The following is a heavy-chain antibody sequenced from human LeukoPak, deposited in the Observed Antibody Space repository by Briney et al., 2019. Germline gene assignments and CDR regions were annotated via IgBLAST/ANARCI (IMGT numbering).Heavy chain of an antibody. V-gene: IGHV3-21*01. CDR1: GFTFSSYS. CDR2: ISSSSSYI. D-gene: IGHD6-13*01. Sequence: PGGSLRLSCAASGFTFSSYSMNWVRQAPGKGLEWVSSISSSSSYIYYADSVKGRFTISRDNAKNSLYLQMNSLRAEDTAVYYCARAGSEYSSSRPYFDYWGQGTLVTVSS. CDR3: ARAGSEYSSSRPYFDY. J-gene: IGHJ4*02.